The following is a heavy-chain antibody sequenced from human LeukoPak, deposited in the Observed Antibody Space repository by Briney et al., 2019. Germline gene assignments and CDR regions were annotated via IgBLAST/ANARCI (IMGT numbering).Heavy chain of an antibody. D-gene: IGHD3-22*01. CDR1: GFTFSSYS. J-gene: IGHJ4*02. CDR3: ARAPMIVVVITTPLDY. CDR2: ISSSSYI. V-gene: IGHV3-21*01. Sequence: KSGGSLRLSCAASGFTFSSYSMNWVRQAPGKGLEWVSSISSSSYIYYADSVKGRFTISRDNAKNSLYLQMNSLRAEDTAVYYCARAPMIVVVITTPLDYWGQGTLVTVSS.